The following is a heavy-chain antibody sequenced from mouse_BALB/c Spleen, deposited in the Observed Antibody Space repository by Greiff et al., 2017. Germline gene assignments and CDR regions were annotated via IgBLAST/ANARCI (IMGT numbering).Heavy chain of an antibody. D-gene: IGHD3-1*01. Sequence: DVQLQESGPGLVKPSQSLSLTCTVTGYSITSDYAWNWIRQFPGNKLEWMGYISYSGSTSYNPSLKSRISITRDTSKNQFFLQLNSVTTEDTATYYCARSGGYAMDYWGQGTSVTVSS. CDR3: ARSGGYAMDY. V-gene: IGHV3-2*02. J-gene: IGHJ4*01. CDR1: GYSITSDYA. CDR2: ISYSGST.